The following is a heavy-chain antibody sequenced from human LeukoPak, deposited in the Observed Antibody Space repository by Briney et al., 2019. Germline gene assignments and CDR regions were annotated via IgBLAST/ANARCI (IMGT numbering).Heavy chain of an antibody. CDR3: AKGDCSGGSCSIDY. V-gene: IGHV3-30*18. Sequence: GGSLRLSCAASGFTFSSYGMHWVRQAPGKGLEWVAVISYDGSNKYYADSVKGRFTISRDNSKNTLYLQMNSLRAEDTAVYYCAKGDCSGGSCSIDYWGQGTLVTVSS. D-gene: IGHD2-15*01. CDR2: ISYDGSNK. J-gene: IGHJ4*02. CDR1: GFTFSSYG.